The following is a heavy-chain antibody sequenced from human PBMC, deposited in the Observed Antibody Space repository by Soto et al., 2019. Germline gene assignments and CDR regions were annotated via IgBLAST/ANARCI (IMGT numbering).Heavy chain of an antibody. V-gene: IGHV5-51*01. D-gene: IGHD3-10*01. Sequence: GESLKISCKGSGYSFTSYWIGWVRQMPGKGLEWMGIIYPGDSDTRYSPSFQGQVTISADKSISTAYLQWSSLKASDTAMYYWARPMSSCALGVLHYYRMDYWGQGTTVTVSS. J-gene: IGHJ6*02. CDR3: ARPMSSCALGVLHYYRMDY. CDR1: GYSFTSYW. CDR2: IYPGDSDT.